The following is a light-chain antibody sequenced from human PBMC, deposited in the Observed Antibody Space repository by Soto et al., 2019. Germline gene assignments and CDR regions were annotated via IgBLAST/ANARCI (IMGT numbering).Light chain of an antibody. V-gene: IGKV3-20*01. CDR2: GAS. Sequence: EILLTQSPCTLALSPGERATLSCRASQSVSNNYLAWYQQKPGHAPRLLIYGASNRATGIPDMLSGSGSGTDFTLTISRLEPEDFATYYCQQYNSYWTFGQGTKVDIK. J-gene: IGKJ1*01. CDR3: QQYNSYWT. CDR1: QSVSNNY.